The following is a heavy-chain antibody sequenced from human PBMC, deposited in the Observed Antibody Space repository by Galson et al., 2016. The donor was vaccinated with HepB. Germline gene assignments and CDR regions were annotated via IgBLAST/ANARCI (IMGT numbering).Heavy chain of an antibody. Sequence: SLRLSCAASGFTFSSDGMHWVRQAPGKGLEWVAVISYDGGNKYYVDSVKGRFTISRDNSKTPLFLQMNSLRVEDTAVYYCVKDDGFYGAGRLDYWGQGTLVTGS. J-gene: IGHJ4*02. V-gene: IGHV3-30*18. CDR2: ISYDGGNK. CDR3: VKDDGFYGAGRLDY. D-gene: IGHD3-10*01. CDR1: GFTFSSDG.